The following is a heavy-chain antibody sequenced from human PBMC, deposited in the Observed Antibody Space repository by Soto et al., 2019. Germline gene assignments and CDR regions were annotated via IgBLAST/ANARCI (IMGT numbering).Heavy chain of an antibody. CDR3: AKNKAVVTARHLMLLIGPFDI. J-gene: IGHJ3*02. V-gene: IGHV3-23*01. Sequence: GGSLRLSCAASGFTFSSYAMSWVRQAPGKGLEWVSAISGSGGSTYYADSVKGRFTISRDNSKNTLYLQMNSLRAEDTAVYYCAKNKAVVTARHLMLLIGPFDIWGQGTMVTVSS. CDR1: GFTFSSYA. D-gene: IGHD2-21*02. CDR2: ISGSGGST.